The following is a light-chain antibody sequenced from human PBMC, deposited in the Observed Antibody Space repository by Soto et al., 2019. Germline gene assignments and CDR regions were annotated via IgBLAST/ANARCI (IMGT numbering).Light chain of an antibody. CDR1: QSVSSY. J-gene: IGKJ1*01. CDR2: DAS. CDR3: QQYNNGPPWT. Sequence: EIVLTMSPATLSWSARERATLSCRASQSVSSYLAWYQQKPGQAPRLLIYDASTRATGIPARFSGSGSGTESTLTISCLQSEDFAVYYCQQYNNGPPWTFGQGTKVDIK. V-gene: IGKV3-15*01.